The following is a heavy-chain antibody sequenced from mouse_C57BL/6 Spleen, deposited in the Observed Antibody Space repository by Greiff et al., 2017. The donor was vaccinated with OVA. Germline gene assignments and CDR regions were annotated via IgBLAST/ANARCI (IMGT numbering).Heavy chain of an antibody. CDR1: GYTFTSYG. V-gene: IGHV1-81*01. CDR3: ARRDYYGSSPWFAY. CDR2: IYPRSGNT. J-gene: IGHJ3*01. Sequence: VKLMESGAELARPGASVKLSCKASGYTFTSYGISWVKQSTGQGLEWIGEIYPRSGNTYYNEKFKGKATLTADKSSSTAYMELRSLTSEDSAVYFCARRDYYGSSPWFAYWGQGTLVTVSA. D-gene: IGHD1-1*01.